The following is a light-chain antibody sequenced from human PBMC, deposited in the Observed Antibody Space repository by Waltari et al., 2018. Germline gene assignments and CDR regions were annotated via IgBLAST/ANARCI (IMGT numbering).Light chain of an antibody. Sequence: QSALSQPASVSGSPGQSITISCTGSSSDVGGDDSVSWYQGHPGQAPKVIIYDVNNRPSGVSDRFSGSKSGNTASLTISGLQAEDEANYYCCSQSSYNGVIFGGGTKLTVL. J-gene: IGLJ2*01. CDR3: CSQSSYNGVI. V-gene: IGLV2-14*03. CDR2: DVN. CDR1: SSDVGGDDS.